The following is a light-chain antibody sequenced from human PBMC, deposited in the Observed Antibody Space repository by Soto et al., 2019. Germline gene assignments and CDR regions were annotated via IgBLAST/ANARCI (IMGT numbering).Light chain of an antibody. CDR3: KQCLNWPA. Sequence: EIVMTQSPATLSVSPGERATLSCRASQSVSSNLAWYQQRPGQAPRLLIYGASTRATGIPARFSGSGSGTEFTLTISSLQSEDFAVYYCKQCLNWPAVGGGNKVDIK. V-gene: IGKV3-15*01. J-gene: IGKJ4*01. CDR1: QSVSSN. CDR2: GAS.